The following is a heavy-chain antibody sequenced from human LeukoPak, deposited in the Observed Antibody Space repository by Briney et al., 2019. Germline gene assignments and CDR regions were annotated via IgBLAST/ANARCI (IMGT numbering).Heavy chain of an antibody. CDR3: ARDQYLDC. Sequence: GGSLRLSCAASGFTFSDYYMGWIRQAPGKGLGWVSSISRGGNSIYYADSVRGRFTISRDNAKNSLYLQMNSLRAEDTAVYYCARDQYLDCRGQGTLVTVSS. J-gene: IGHJ4*02. CDR2: ISRGGNSI. V-gene: IGHV3-11*01. CDR1: GFTFSDYY.